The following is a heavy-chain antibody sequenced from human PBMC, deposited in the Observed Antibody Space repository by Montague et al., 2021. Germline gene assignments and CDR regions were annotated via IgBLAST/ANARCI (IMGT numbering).Heavy chain of an antibody. CDR1: GFTFGNYW. J-gene: IGHJ4*02. Sequence: SRRLYCAASGFTFGNYWMSWVRQVPGKGLEWVANIKPDGSEQYYVDSVKGRFTISRGNAKNSLNLQMNSLRDEDTAVYFCARGAAYWGQGTLVTVS. CDR2: IKPDGSEQ. V-gene: IGHV3-7*04. CDR3: ARGAAY.